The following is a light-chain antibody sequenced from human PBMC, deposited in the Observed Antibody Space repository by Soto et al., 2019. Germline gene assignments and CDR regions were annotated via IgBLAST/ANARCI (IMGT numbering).Light chain of an antibody. V-gene: IGKV3-20*01. Sequence: VVLTQSPGTLSLSPGERATLSCRSSPTVTTKYLAWYQQKPGQAPRLLIYDASTRATGIPDRFSGSGSGADFTLTISRLEPEDFAVYYCQQYGSSPGYTFGQGTKLEIK. CDR3: QQYGSSPGYT. CDR2: DAS. CDR1: PTVTTKY. J-gene: IGKJ2*01.